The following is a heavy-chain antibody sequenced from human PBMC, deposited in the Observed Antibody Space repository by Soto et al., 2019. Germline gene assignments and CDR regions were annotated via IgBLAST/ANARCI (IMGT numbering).Heavy chain of an antibody. J-gene: IGHJ3*02. V-gene: IGHV2-5*02. D-gene: IGHD1-1*01. CDR3: ACPLNTNWRYDAFHI. CDR2: IYWDDDK. Sequence: SGPTLVKPTQTLTLTCTFSGFSLSTRGVGVGWIRQPPGKALEWLAFIYWDDDKRYSPSLKNRLIVTKDTSKNQVVFIMTNMDPVDTATYYCACPLNTNWRYDAFHIWGQGTMVTVSS. CDR1: GFSLSTRGVG.